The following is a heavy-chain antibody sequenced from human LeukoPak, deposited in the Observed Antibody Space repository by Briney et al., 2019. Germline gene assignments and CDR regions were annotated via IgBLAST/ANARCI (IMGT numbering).Heavy chain of an antibody. V-gene: IGHV3-74*01. CDR2: IDSDGSST. J-gene: IGHJ4*02. Sequence: PGGSLRLSCAASGFTFSSYWMHWVRQAPGKGLVWVSRIDSDGSSTTYADSVKGRFTISRDNAKNTLYLQMNSLRAEDTAVYYCARAPYCGGDCYRFDYWGQGPLVTVSS. CDR1: GFTFSSYW. D-gene: IGHD2-21*02. CDR3: ARAPYCGGDCYRFDY.